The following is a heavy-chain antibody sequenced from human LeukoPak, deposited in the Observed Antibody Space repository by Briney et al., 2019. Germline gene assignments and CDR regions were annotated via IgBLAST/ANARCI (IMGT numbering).Heavy chain of an antibody. J-gene: IGHJ4*02. D-gene: IGHD3-9*01. CDR3: AKDRRYFDWLLGGYFDY. CDR1: GSTFSSYA. V-gene: IGHV3-23*01. Sequence: GGSLRLSCAASGSTFSSYAMGWVRQAPGKGLEWVSVISGSGGSTYYADSVKGRFTISRDNSKNTLYLQMNSLRAEDTAVYYCAKDRRYFDWLLGGYFDYWGQGTLVTVSS. CDR2: ISGSGGST.